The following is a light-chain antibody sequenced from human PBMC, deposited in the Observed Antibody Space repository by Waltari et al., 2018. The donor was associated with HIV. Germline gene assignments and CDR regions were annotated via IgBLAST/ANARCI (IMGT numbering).Light chain of an antibody. CDR3: QQSYSVPLT. Sequence: DIQMTQSPSSLSASGGHRVTNTSRTSQTIKNYLNWYRQKPGKAPNLLIYCASSLQSGVPSRFSGSGSGTDFTLTISSLQPEDSATYYCQQSYSVPLTFGGGTKVEI. CDR1: QTIKNY. CDR2: CAS. V-gene: IGKV1-39*01. J-gene: IGKJ4*01.